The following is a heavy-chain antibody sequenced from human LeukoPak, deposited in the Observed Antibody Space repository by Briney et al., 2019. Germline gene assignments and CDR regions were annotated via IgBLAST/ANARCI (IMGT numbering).Heavy chain of an antibody. D-gene: IGHD3-22*01. CDR1: GYTFSSNA. CDR2: IDTNTGNP. J-gene: IGHJ4*02. V-gene: IGHV7-4-1*02. Sequence: ASVKVSCKASGYTFSSNAINWVRQAPGQGLEWMGWIDTNTGNPTYAQGLTGRFVFSLDTSVSTAYLQINSLKAEDTGEYFCARGYDSSGFFSDWGQGTLVTVSS. CDR3: ARGYDSSGFFSD.